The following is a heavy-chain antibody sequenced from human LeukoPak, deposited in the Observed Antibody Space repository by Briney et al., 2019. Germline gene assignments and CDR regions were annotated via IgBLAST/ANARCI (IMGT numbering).Heavy chain of an antibody. CDR1: SESFSGYF. D-gene: IGHD2-21*01. J-gene: IGHJ5*02. CDR3: ARDSPQGNWFDP. Sequence: PSETLSLTCAIYSESFSGYFWSWIRQPPGKGLEWIGEINYSGSTNYNPSLKSRVTISVDTSKNQFSLKLSSVTAADTAVYYCARDSPQGNWFDPWGQGTLVTVSS. V-gene: IGHV4-34*01. CDR2: INYSGST.